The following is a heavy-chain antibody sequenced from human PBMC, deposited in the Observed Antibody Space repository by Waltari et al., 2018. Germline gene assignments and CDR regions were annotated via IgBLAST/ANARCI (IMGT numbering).Heavy chain of an antibody. CDR1: GFTCRTYW. CDR2: ISIDGTTR. V-gene: IGHV3-74*01. CDR3: ARRLKCGGSCPLDY. J-gene: IGHJ4*02. Sequence: EVQLVESGGGLVQPGGSLRPCCTVSGFTCRTYWMHWIRQGPGKGVVWVERISIDGTTRNYADSVKGRFSISRDNGMNTVYLQMNSLRAEDTAVYYCARRLKCGGSCPLDYWGQGTQVTVSS. D-gene: IGHD2-15*01.